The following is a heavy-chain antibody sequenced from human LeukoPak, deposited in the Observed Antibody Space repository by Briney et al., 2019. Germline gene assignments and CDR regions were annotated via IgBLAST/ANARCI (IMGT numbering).Heavy chain of an antibody. CDR2: IKQDGSEK. J-gene: IGHJ4*02. V-gene: IGHV3-7*01. Sequence: GGSLRLSCAASGFTFSRYWMSWVRQAPGKGLEWVANIKQDGSEKYYVDSVKGRFTISRDNAKNSLYLQMNSPRAEDTAVYYCAREAEGRFLERSIEQAGGGQGTLVTVSS. CDR1: GFTFSRYW. D-gene: IGHD3-3*01. CDR3: AREAEGRFLERSIEQAG.